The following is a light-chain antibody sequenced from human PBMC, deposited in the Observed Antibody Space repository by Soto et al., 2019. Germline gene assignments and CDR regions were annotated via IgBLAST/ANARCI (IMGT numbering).Light chain of an antibody. J-gene: IGKJ4*01. CDR3: QKYGSSPS. CDR1: QSVSSSY. Sequence: EIVLTQSPCTLSLSPGERATLSCRASQSVSSSYLAWYQQKPGQAPRLLIYGASSRATGIPDRFSGSGSGTYFTLTISRLEPEDFALYYCQKYGSSPSFGGGTKVEIK. V-gene: IGKV3-20*01. CDR2: GAS.